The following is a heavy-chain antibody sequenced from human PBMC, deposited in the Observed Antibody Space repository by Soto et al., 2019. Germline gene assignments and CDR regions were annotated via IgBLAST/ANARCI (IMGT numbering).Heavy chain of an antibody. V-gene: IGHV1-46*02. CDR2: INPTSGTT. CDR1: GFSFNSYY. Sequence: QVQLVQPGAEVKKPGASVKVSCKASGFSFNSYYLHWVRQAPGQGLDWMGIINPTSGTTAYAQKFQGRVTMTRDTSTRTVYMELSSLTSEDTAVYYCAREEGKIVVVPDATPPEGTSWFDPWGQGTLVTVSS. J-gene: IGHJ5*02. CDR3: AREEGKIVVVPDATPPEGTSWFDP. D-gene: IGHD2-2*02.